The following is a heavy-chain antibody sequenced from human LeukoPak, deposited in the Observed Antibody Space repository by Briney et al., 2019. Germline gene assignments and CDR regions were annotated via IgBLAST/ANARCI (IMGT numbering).Heavy chain of an antibody. CDR3: AIWRGLGYCSSTSCLRFDP. CDR2: IYYSGST. D-gene: IGHD2-2*01. Sequence: SETLSLTCTVSGGSISSYYWSWIRQPPGKGLEWIGYIYYSGSTNYNPSLKSRVTISVDTSKNQFSLKLSSVTAADTAVYYCAIWRGLGYCSSTSCLRFDPWGQGTLVTVSS. CDR1: GGSISSYY. V-gene: IGHV4-59*01. J-gene: IGHJ5*02.